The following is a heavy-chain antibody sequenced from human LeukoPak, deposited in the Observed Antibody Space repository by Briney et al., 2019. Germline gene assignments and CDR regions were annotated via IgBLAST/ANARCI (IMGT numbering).Heavy chain of an antibody. Sequence: PGGSLRLSCAASGFTFDDYGMSWVRQAPGKGLEWVSGINWNGGSTGYADSVKGRFTISRDNAKNSVYLQMSSLRAEDTAVYYCARDGTAPGLYFDLWGQGTLVTVSS. CDR1: GFTFDDYG. J-gene: IGHJ4*01. CDR2: INWNGGST. D-gene: IGHD6-13*01. CDR3: ARDGTAPGLYFDL. V-gene: IGHV3-20*04.